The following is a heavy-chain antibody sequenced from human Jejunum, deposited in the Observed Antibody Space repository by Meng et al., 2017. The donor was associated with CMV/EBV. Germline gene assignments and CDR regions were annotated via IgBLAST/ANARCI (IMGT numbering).Heavy chain of an antibody. CDR2: IKSKTDGGTT. V-gene: IGHV3-15*07. CDR1: TFTNAG. D-gene: IGHD6-19*01. Sequence: TFTNAGMNWVRQGPGKGLEWVGRIKSKTDGGTTDYAAPVKGRFTISRDDSKNTLYLQMNSLKTEDTAAYYCTAGTTSPGIAVAGADYWGQGTLVTVSS. CDR3: TAGTTSPGIAVAGADY. J-gene: IGHJ4*02.